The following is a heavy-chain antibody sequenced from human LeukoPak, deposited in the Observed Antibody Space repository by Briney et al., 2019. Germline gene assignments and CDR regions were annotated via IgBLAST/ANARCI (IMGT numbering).Heavy chain of an antibody. D-gene: IGHD2-15*01. CDR3: ARVRCSGGSCYYFDY. CDR2: ISGYNVNI. Sequence: ASVKVSCKASGYTFSSYGVSWVRQAPGQGLEWMGWISGYNVNINYAQKLQGRVTMTTDTSTSTAYMELRSLISDDTAVYYCARVRCSGGSCYYFDYWGQGTQVVVSS. CDR1: GYTFSSYG. J-gene: IGHJ4*02. V-gene: IGHV1-18*01.